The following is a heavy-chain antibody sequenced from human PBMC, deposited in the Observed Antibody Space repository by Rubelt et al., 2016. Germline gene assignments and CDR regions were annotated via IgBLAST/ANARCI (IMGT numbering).Heavy chain of an antibody. J-gene: IGHJ4*02. CDR3: ARDLYKGPRWLVAY. V-gene: IGHV1-69*01. CDR2: IIPIFGTA. D-gene: IGHD6-19*01. Sequence: QALVQGLEWMGGIIPIFGTANYAQKFQGRVTITADESTSTAYMELSSLRSEDTAVYYCARDLYKGPRWLVAYWGQGTLVTVSS.